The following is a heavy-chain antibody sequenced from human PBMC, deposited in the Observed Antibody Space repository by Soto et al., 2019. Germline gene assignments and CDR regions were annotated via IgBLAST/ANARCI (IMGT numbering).Heavy chain of an antibody. CDR1: GYTFTSYG. D-gene: IGHD2-2*01. CDR2: ISAYNGNT. CDR3: ARELGDIVVVPAAIGYYYYGMDV. Sequence: QVQLVQSGAEVKKPGASVKVSCKASGYTFTSYGISWVRQAPGQGLEWMGWISAYNGNTNYAQKPQRRGTMTTDTSTSTASMELRSLRSDDTAVYYCARELGDIVVVPAAIGYYYYGMDVWGQGPRSPSP. V-gene: IGHV1-18*01. J-gene: IGHJ6*02.